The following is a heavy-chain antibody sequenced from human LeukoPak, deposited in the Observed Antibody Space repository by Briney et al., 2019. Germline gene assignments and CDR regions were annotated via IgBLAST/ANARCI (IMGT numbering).Heavy chain of an antibody. CDR1: GFTFSNYG. Sequence: GGALRLSCVASGFTFSNYGMHWVRQAPGKGLEWVAVMSYDGRNIYYADSVKGRFTISRDNSKRTLYLQMNSLRDGDTAVYYCAKKAGGGYNGVDYWGQGTLVTVSS. V-gene: IGHV3-30*18. CDR2: MSYDGRNI. D-gene: IGHD5-24*01. J-gene: IGHJ4*02. CDR3: AKKAGGGYNGVDY.